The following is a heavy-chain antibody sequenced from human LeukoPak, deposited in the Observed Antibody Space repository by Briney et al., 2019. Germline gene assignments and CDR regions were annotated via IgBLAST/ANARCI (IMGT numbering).Heavy chain of an antibody. D-gene: IGHD2-2*01. V-gene: IGHV3-15*01. Sequence: GGSLRLSCAAPGFTFSNTWMSWVRQAPGKGLEGGGRIKSKTDGGTTDYAAPVKGRFTISRDDSKNTLYLQMNRLKTEDTAVYYCTTGYCSRTSCYYFDYWGQGTLVTVSS. CDR1: GFTFSNTW. J-gene: IGHJ4*02. CDR3: TTGYCSRTSCYYFDY. CDR2: IKSKTDGGTT.